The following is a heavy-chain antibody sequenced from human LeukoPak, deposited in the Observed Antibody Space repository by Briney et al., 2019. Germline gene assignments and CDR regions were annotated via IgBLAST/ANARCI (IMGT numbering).Heavy chain of an antibody. CDR1: GGSNSSYY. D-gene: IGHD3-3*01. CDR3: ARHTSGYPIYYYYMDV. V-gene: IGHV4-4*09. CDR2: IYTSGST. Sequence: PSEPLSLPCTVSGGSNSSYYWSWIRQPPGKGLEWIGYIYTSGSTNYNPSLKSRVTISVDTSKNQFSLKLSSVTAADTAVYYCARHTSGYPIYYYYMDVWGKGTTVTVSS. J-gene: IGHJ6*03.